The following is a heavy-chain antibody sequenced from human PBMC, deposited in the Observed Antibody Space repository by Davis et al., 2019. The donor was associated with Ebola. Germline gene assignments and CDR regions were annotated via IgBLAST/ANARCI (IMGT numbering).Heavy chain of an antibody. CDR1: GFTFSSYW. Sequence: HTGESLRLSCAASGFTFSSYWMHWVRQAPGKGLVWVSRINSDGSSTSYADSVKGRFTISRDNAKNTLYLQMNSLRAEDTAVYYCARDGPSGWQGDFDYWGQGTLVTVSS. J-gene: IGHJ4*02. CDR3: ARDGPSGWQGDFDY. V-gene: IGHV3-74*01. D-gene: IGHD6-19*01. CDR2: INSDGSST.